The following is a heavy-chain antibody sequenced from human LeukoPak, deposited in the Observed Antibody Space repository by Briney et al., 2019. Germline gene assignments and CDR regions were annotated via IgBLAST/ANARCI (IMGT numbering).Heavy chain of an antibody. CDR2: VKYDGSTT. CDR1: GFTFSAYW. V-gene: IGHV3-74*01. D-gene: IGHD3-9*01. CDR3: ARALNWLLFDY. J-gene: IGHJ4*02. Sequence: PGGSLRLSCAASGFTFSAYWMHWVRQAPGKGLDWVSRVKYDGSTTTYADSVRGRFTISRDNAKNILYLQMNSLRVEDTAVYYCARALNWLLFDYWGQGTLVTVSS.